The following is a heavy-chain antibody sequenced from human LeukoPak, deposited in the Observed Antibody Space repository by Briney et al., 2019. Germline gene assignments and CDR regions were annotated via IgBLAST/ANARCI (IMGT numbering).Heavy chain of an antibody. Sequence: ASVKVSCKASGGTFSSYAISWVRQAPGQGLEWMGGIIPIFGTANYAQKFQGRVTITADESTSTAYMELSSLRSEDTAVYYCARGDDDGYGDYGGKIAHYWGQGTLVTVSS. CDR3: ARGDDDGYGDYGGKIAHY. V-gene: IGHV1-69*13. D-gene: IGHD4-17*01. CDR1: GGTFSSYA. J-gene: IGHJ4*02. CDR2: IIPIFGTA.